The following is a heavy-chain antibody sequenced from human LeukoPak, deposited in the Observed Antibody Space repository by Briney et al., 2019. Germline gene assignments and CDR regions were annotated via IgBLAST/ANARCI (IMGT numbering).Heavy chain of an antibody. J-gene: IGHJ4*02. CDR3: ASDRGVYGSGSPRFDY. V-gene: IGHV3-48*01. Sequence: GGSLRLSCAASGFTFSSYSMNWVRQAPGEGLEWVSYISSSSSTIYYADSVKGRFTISRDNAKNSLYLQMNSLRAEDTAVYYCASDRGVYGSGSPRFDYWGQGTLVTVSS. D-gene: IGHD3-10*01. CDR1: GFTFSSYS. CDR2: ISSSSSTI.